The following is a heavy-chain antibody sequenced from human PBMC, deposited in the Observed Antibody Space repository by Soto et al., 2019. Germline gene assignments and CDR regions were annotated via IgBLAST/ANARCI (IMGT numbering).Heavy chain of an antibody. CDR2: INPETGGA. J-gene: IGHJ6*02. CDR1: GYTFTGYY. V-gene: IGHV1-2*02. CDR3: ARERFQVISDGMDV. Sequence: ASVKVSCKASGYTFTGYYVHWVREAPGQGLEWMGWINPETGGAGYAQKFQGRVTLSRDTSINTAYLELSSLRFDDAAVYFCARERFQVISDGMDVWGQGTTVTVSS. D-gene: IGHD2-21*01.